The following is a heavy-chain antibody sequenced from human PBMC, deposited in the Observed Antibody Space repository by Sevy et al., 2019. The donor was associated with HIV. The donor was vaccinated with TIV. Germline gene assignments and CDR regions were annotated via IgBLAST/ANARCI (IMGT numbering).Heavy chain of an antibody. CDR1: GFTFSHYG. CDR3: AKGSQSLWGGSLDF. D-gene: IGHD3-16*01. V-gene: IGHV3-30*18. Sequence: GGSLRLSCAASGFTFSHYGIHWVRQAPGKGLEWVAIISYDGTNKYYADSVKGRFTIFRDNSKDTVYLQMNSLRDDDTAIYYCAKGSQSLWGGSLDFWGQGTMVTVSS. CDR2: ISYDGTNK. J-gene: IGHJ3*01.